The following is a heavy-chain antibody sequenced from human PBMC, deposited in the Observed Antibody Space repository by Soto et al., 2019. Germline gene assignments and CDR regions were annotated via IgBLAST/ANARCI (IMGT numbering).Heavy chain of an antibody. CDR3: VREASSSGLHLDH. CDR2: ISGSGSST. D-gene: IGHD6-6*01. V-gene: IGHV3-23*01. J-gene: IGHJ4*02. Sequence: PGGSLRLSCAASGFTFRRNNMNWVRQAPGKGLEWVSFISGSGSSTYYADSVKGRFTISRGNSKNTLYLQMNSLRAEDAAVYYCVREASSSGLHLDHWGRGTLVTVSS. CDR1: GFTFRRNN.